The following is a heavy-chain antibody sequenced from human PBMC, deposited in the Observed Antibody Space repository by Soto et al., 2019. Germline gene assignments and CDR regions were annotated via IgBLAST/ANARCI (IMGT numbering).Heavy chain of an antibody. CDR2: IWYDGSNK. Sequence: GGSLRLSCAASGFTFSSYGMHWVRQAPGKGLEWVAVIWYDGSNKYYADSVKGRFTISRDNSKNTLYLQMNSLRAEDTAVYYCATVYSYYYDSSGYPTDYWGQGTLVTVSS. J-gene: IGHJ4*02. V-gene: IGHV3-33*01. CDR1: GFTFSSYG. D-gene: IGHD3-22*01. CDR3: ATVYSYYYDSSGYPTDY.